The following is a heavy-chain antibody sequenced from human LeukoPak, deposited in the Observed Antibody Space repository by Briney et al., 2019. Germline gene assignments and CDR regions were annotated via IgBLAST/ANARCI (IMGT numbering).Heavy chain of an antibody. V-gene: IGHV4-39*07. J-gene: IGHJ6*02. CDR2: IYYSGST. D-gene: IGHD3-10*01. CDR1: GGSISGSSYY. Sequence: SETLSLTCTVSGGSISGSSYYWGWIRQPPGKGLEWIGSIYYSGSTYYNPSLKSRVTISVDTSKNQFSLKLSSVTAADTAVYYCAREASGSGRPGYYYGMDVWGQGTTVTVSS. CDR3: AREASGSGRPGYYYGMDV.